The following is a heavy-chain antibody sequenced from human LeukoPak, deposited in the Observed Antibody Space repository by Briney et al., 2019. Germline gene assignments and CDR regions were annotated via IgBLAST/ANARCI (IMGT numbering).Heavy chain of an antibody. Sequence: GGSLRLSCTASVFTVSGNYMNCVRQAPGKGLEWVSVVYTDGNIYYADSVKGRFTISKDNSKNTVDILMNNVRAEDTALYYCAKGRFGDPLNYWGQGTLVTVSS. V-gene: IGHV3-53*01. D-gene: IGHD3-10*01. CDR3: AKGRFGDPLNY. CDR2: VYTDGNI. J-gene: IGHJ4*02. CDR1: VFTVSGNY.